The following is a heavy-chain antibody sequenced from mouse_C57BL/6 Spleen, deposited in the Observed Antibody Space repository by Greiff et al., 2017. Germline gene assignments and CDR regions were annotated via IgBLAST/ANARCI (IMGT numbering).Heavy chain of an antibody. CDR3: AREGSSRWFAY. CDR1: GYTFTSYW. J-gene: IGHJ3*01. V-gene: IGHV1-72*01. CDR2: IDPYGGST. Sequence: QVQLKQPGAELVKPGASVKLSCKASGYTFTSYWMHWVKQRPGRGLEWIGRIDPYGGSTKYNEKFKSKATLTVDKPSSTAYMQLSSLTSEDSAVYYCAREGSSRWFAYWGQGTLVTVSA.